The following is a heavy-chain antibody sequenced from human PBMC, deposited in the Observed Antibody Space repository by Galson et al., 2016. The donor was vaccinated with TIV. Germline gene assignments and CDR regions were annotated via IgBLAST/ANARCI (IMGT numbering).Heavy chain of an antibody. CDR2: IIDSGSST. Sequence: SLRLSCAASGFTFSSYEMNWVRQAPGKGLEWVSYIIDSGSSTYYADSVKGRFTISGDNAKNSVYLQMNSLRAEDTAVYYCARGRGYCDTTSCYVDYWGQGTLVTVSS. D-gene: IGHD2-2*01. V-gene: IGHV3-48*03. CDR3: ARGRGYCDTTSCYVDY. CDR1: GFTFSSYE. J-gene: IGHJ4*02.